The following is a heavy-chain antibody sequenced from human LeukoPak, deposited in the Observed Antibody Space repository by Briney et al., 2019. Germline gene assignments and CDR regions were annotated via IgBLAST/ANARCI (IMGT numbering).Heavy chain of an antibody. CDR1: GFTFSSYS. D-gene: IGHD2-21*02. CDR2: ISSSSSYI. Sequence: GGSLRLSCAASGFTFSSYSMNWVRQAPGKGLEWVSSISSSSSYIYYADSVKGRFTISRDNAKDSLYLQMNSLRAEDTAVYYCARPLVTAIPTKGLHSFDIWGQGTMVTVSS. J-gene: IGHJ3*02. CDR3: ARPLVTAIPTKGLHSFDI. V-gene: IGHV3-21*01.